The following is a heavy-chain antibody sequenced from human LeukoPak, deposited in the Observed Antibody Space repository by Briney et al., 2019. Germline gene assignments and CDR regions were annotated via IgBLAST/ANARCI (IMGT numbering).Heavy chain of an antibody. Sequence: GGSLRLSCAASGFTFSTYVMSWVRQAPGKGLEWVSGISGSGDNTYYADSVMGRFTVSRDNSKNTLYLQMNSLRAEDTAIYYCAKGSGYDTDFDYWGQGTLVTVSS. D-gene: IGHD3-9*01. V-gene: IGHV3-23*01. CDR2: ISGSGDNT. CDR3: AKGSGYDTDFDY. CDR1: GFTFSTYV. J-gene: IGHJ4*02.